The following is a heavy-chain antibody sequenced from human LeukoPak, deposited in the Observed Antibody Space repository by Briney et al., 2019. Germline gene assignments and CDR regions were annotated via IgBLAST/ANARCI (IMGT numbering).Heavy chain of an antibody. Sequence: GASVKVSCKASGYTFTSYYMHWVRQAPGQGPEWMGIINPSGGSTSYAQKFQGRVTMTRDTSTSTVYMELSSLRSEDTAVYYCARGGHSSSSLHFLFGYWGQGTLVTVSS. CDR1: GYTFTSYY. J-gene: IGHJ4*02. V-gene: IGHV1-46*01. D-gene: IGHD6-6*01. CDR2: INPSGGST. CDR3: ARGGHSSSSLHFLFGY.